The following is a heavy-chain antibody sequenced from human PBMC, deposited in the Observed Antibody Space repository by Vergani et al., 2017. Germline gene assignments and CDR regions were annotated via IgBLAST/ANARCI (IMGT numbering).Heavy chain of an antibody. J-gene: IGHJ5*02. CDR1: GFTSAGYA. Sequence: EVQLEESGGGLVLPGRSLRLSCVASGFTSAGYAMHWVRQAPGKGLEWVSGSSWNSNSIGYADSVKGRFTISRDNAKKSLYLQMNSLRAEDTALYYCAKDLGTSSGGGWFDPWGQGTLVTVSS. CDR3: AKDLGTSSGGGWFDP. CDR2: SSWNSNSI. V-gene: IGHV3-9*02. D-gene: IGHD6-6*01.